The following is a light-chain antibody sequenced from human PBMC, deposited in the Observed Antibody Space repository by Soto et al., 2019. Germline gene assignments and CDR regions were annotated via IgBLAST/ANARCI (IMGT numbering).Light chain of an antibody. J-gene: IGKJ1*01. CDR3: QQIHSSPWT. CDR1: QSINSF. CDR2: AAS. Sequence: DIQMTQSPSTLSASVGDRVTIACRASQSINSFLAWYQQKPGKAPKLLIYAASSLQTGVPSRFSGSGSGTDFTLTISSLQPEDFATYYCQQIHSSPWTFGRGTKVDIK. V-gene: IGKV1-39*01.